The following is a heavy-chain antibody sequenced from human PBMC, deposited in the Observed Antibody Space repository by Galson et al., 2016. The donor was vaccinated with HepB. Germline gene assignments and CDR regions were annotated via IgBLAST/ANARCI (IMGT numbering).Heavy chain of an antibody. J-gene: IGHJ3*02. CDR3: AKDSAKGTAVAGPVRGAFDI. CDR1: RFTFSTYA. V-gene: IGHV3-23*01. D-gene: IGHD6-19*01. CDR2: ISGRGGST. Sequence: SLRLSCAASRFTFSTYAMSRVRQAPGEGLEWVSAISGRGGSTYYAASVKGRFTISRDNSRNTLYLQMNSLRAEDTAVYYCAKDSAKGTAVAGPVRGAFDIWGQGTMVTVSS.